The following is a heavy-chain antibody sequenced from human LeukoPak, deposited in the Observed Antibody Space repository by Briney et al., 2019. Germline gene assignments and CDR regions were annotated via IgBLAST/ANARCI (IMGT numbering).Heavy chain of an antibody. CDR1: GSSFTSYW. CDR3: ARLQSTGWVNWFDP. CDR2: IYPDDSDT. V-gene: IGHV5-51*01. J-gene: IGHJ5*02. D-gene: IGHD6-19*01. Sequence: GESLQISCKGSGSSFTSYWIGWVRQLPGKGLEGMGIIYPDDSDTRYSPSFQGQVTISADKSISTAYWQWSGLHASDTAMYYCARLQSTGWVNWFDPWGQGTLVTVSS.